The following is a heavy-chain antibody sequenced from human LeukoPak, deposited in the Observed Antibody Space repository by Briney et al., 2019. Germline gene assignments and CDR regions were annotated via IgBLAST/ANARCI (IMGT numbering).Heavy chain of an antibody. CDR3: ARSWVKFGEPALFDP. CDR1: GGSISSYY. V-gene: IGHV4-59*01. Sequence: SETLSLTCTVSGGSISSYYWSWIRRPPGKGLEWIGYIYYSGSTNYNPSLKSRVTISVDTSKNQFSLKLSSVTAADTAVYYCARSWVKFGEPALFDPWGQGTLVTVSS. D-gene: IGHD3-10*01. J-gene: IGHJ5*02. CDR2: IYYSGST.